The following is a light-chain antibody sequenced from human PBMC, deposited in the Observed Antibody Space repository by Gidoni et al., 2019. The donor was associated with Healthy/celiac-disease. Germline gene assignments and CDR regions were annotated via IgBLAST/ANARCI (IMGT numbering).Light chain of an antibody. Sequence: EIVLTQSPATLSLSPGERATLSCRASQSVSSYLAWYQQKPGQAPSLLIYDASNRATGIPSRFSGSGSGTDFTLTIISLEPEDFSVSYCQHHSNWPPFTFGPGTKVDIK. V-gene: IGKV3-11*01. CDR1: QSVSSY. CDR3: QHHSNWPPFT. J-gene: IGKJ3*01. CDR2: DAS.